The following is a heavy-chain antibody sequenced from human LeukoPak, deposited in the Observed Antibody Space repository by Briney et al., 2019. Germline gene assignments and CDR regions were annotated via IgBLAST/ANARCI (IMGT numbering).Heavy chain of an antibody. J-gene: IGHJ4*02. D-gene: IGHD3-10*01. V-gene: IGHV3-33*06. Sequence: GGSLRLSCAASGFTFSSYGMHWVRQAPGKGLEWVAVIWYDGSNKYYADSVKGRFTISRDNSKNTLYLQMNSLRAEDTAVYYCAKGGTAMVRGVLFDYWGQGTLVTVSS. CDR3: AKGGTAMVRGVLFDY. CDR2: IWYDGSNK. CDR1: GFTFSSYG.